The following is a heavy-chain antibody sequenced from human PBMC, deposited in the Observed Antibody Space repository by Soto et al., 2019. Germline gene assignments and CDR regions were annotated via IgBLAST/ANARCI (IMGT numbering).Heavy chain of an antibody. CDR2: MNPNSGNT. D-gene: IGHD6-13*01. J-gene: IGHJ5*02. CDR3: ARGRASSSWYSLAHRANWFGP. Sequence: ASVKVSCKASGYTFTSYDINWVRQATGQGLEWMGWMNPNSGNTGYAQKFQGRVTMTRNTSISTAYMELSSLRSEDTAVYYCARGRASSSWYSLAHRANWFGPWGQGTLVTVSS. V-gene: IGHV1-8*01. CDR1: GYTFTSYD.